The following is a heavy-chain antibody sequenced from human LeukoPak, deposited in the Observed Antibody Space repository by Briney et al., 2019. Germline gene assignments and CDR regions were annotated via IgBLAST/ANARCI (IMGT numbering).Heavy chain of an antibody. D-gene: IGHD3-3*01. CDR2: ISSSNSYI. V-gene: IGHV3-21*01. CDR3: ARDSYDFWSGYSKGYN. CDR1: GFTFSSYS. J-gene: IGHJ6*04. Sequence: PGGSLRLSCAASGFTFSSYSMNWVRQAPGRGLEWVSSISSSNSYIYYADSVKGRFTISRDNAKNSLYLQMNSLRAEDTAVYYCARDSYDFWSGYSKGYNWGNGTTVTVSS.